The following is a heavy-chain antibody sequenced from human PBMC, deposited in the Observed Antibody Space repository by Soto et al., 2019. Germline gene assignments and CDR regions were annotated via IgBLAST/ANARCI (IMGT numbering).Heavy chain of an antibody. CDR2: ISYSGTT. J-gene: IGHJ5*02. Sequence: PSETLSLTCTVSGGSITSYYCSWIRQVPGKGPEWIGYISYSGTTNYNPSLKSRVTMSVDTSKNQFSVKLNSVTAADTAVYYCARGYCTTTNCYAGWFDLWGQGTLVTVSS. D-gene: IGHD2-2*01. V-gene: IGHV4-59*01. CDR1: GGSITSYY. CDR3: ARGYCTTTNCYAGWFDL.